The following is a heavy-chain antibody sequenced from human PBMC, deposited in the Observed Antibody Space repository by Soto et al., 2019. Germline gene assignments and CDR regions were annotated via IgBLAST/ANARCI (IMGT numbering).Heavy chain of an antibody. CDR3: ARMREGCDSMSCYAGCFDF. V-gene: IGHV2-26*01. J-gene: IGHJ4*02. Sequence: QVTLHESGPVVVKPTETLTLTCTVYELPTRVGVSWLRQPPGQALEWLEHIFSNDDKSYTPPLSNRLTVYKNTSNTQVVITLTNLDSVDTATYCWARMREGCDSMSCYAGCFDFWGLGTPVSVSS. CDR2: IFSNDDK. D-gene: IGHD2-2*01. CDR1: ELPTRVG.